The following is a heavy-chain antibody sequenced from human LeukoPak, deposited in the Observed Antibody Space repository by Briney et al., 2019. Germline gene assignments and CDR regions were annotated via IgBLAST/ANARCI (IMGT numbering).Heavy chain of an antibody. J-gene: IGHJ3*02. Sequence: PSETLSLTCTVSGGSISSYYWSWIRQPAGKGLEWIGRIYTSGGTNYNPSLKSRVTMSVDTSKNQFSLKLSSVTAADTAVYYCARDRITMVRGVIITDDAFDIWGQGTMVTVSS. CDR1: GGSISSYY. D-gene: IGHD3-10*01. CDR2: IYTSGGT. V-gene: IGHV4-4*07. CDR3: ARDRITMVRGVIITDDAFDI.